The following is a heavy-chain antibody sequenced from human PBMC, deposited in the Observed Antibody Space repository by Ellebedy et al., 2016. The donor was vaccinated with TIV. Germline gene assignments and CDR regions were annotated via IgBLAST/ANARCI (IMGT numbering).Heavy chain of an antibody. CDR2: IYPADSDT. CDR1: GYSFTSYW. V-gene: IGHV5-51*01. Sequence: GESLKISCKGFGYSFTSYWIGWVRQRPGKGLEWTGNIYPADSDTRYSPSFKGQVTISADKSISTAYLQWSSLKASDTAMYYCARGDRGSGWYWDKWGQGTLVTVSS. CDR3: ARGDRGSGWYWDK. J-gene: IGHJ4*02. D-gene: IGHD6-19*01.